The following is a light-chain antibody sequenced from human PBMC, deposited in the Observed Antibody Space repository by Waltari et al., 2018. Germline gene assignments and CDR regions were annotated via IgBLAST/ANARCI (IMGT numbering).Light chain of an antibody. J-gene: IGLJ3*02. CDR1: SGHSTNV. CDR3: QTGGHGTWV. V-gene: IGLV4-69*01. Sequence: QLVLTQSPSASASLGASVKLTCTLSSGHSTNVIAWLQKRPEKGPRYLMKVISDGSHNKGDAIPDRFSGSSSGAERYLAIYSRRSEDEADYYCQTGGHGTWVFGGGTKLTVL. CDR2: VISDGSH.